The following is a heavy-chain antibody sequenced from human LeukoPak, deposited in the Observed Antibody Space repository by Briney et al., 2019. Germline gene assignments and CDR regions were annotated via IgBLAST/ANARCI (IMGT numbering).Heavy chain of an antibody. V-gene: IGHV3-23*01. CDR2: ISGSGVST. J-gene: IGHJ4*02. CDR3: VKAIGRSGSYPYLFDY. Sequence: AGGSLRLSCAASEFTCSSYAMSWVRQAPGKGLEWVSGISGSGVSTYYTDSVKGRFTISRDNSKNTLYLQMNSLRAEDTAVYYCVKAIGRSGSYPYLFDYWGQGTLVTVSS. CDR1: EFTCSSYA. D-gene: IGHD1-26*01.